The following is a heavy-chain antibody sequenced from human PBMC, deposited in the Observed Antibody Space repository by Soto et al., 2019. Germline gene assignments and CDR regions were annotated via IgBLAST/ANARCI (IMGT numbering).Heavy chain of an antibody. D-gene: IGHD3-22*01. Sequence: SETLSLTCIVSGASIGSSYWSWIRQSPEKGLEWVGFVHYSGSTNYNPSLKGRVTISIDTSKNQFSLKPSSVTAADTAKYYCVRGYYDSRGQSNTFDIWSQGTMVTVSS. CDR2: VHYSGST. CDR3: VRGYYDSRGQSNTFDI. J-gene: IGHJ3*02. V-gene: IGHV4-59*01. CDR1: GASIGSSY.